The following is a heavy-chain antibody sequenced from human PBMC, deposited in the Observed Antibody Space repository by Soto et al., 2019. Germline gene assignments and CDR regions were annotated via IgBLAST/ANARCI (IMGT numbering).Heavy chain of an antibody. CDR1: GFTFSTYG. CDR3: TKTDSFDP. CDR2: INRDGSNT. Sequence: PGGSLRLSCAASGFTFSTYGMHWVRQAPGKGLVWVSRINRDGSNTFYADSVKGRFTISRDNAKNTLYLQMNSLRVEDTAVYYCTKTDSFDPWGQGTLVTVSS. V-gene: IGHV3-74*01. J-gene: IGHJ5*02.